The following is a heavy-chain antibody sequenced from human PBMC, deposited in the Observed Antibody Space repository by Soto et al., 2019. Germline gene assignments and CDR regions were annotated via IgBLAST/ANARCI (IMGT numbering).Heavy chain of an antibody. CDR2: ISSSSSYI. CDR1: GFTFSSYS. CDR3: ARGPKRVYYYYYMDV. J-gene: IGHJ6*03. Sequence: LRLSCAASGFTFSSYSMNWVRQAPGKGLEWVSSISSSSSYIYYADSVKGRFTISRDNAKNSLYLQMNSLRAEDTAVYYCARGPKRVYYYYYMDVWGKGTTVTVSS. V-gene: IGHV3-21*01.